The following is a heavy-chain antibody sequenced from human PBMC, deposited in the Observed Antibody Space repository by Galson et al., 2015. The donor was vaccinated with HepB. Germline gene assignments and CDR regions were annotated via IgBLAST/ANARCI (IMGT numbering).Heavy chain of an antibody. CDR3: ARDQLGLDY. V-gene: IGHV3-53*01. J-gene: IGHJ4*02. CDR1: GFSVGNKY. CDR2: ISTAGKT. D-gene: IGHD3-16*01. Sequence: SLRLSCAVSGFSVGNKYMIWVRQAPGKGLEWVSLISTAGKTNYADSVKGRFTVSRDNSKNTVTLQMNSLRTEDTAVYYCARDQLGLDYWGQGTLVTVSS.